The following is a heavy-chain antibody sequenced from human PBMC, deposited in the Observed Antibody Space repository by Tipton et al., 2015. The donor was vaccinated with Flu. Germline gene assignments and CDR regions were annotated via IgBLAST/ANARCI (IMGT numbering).Heavy chain of an antibody. V-gene: IGHV3-74*01. D-gene: IGHD2-15*01. J-gene: IGHJ4*02. CDR2: INPDGSST. CDR1: GFIFSSYW. CDR3: AKELGGGSCY. Sequence: SLRLSCAASGFIFSSYWMHWVRQAPGKGLVWVSRINPDGSSTSYADSVKGRFTISRDNAMNTLYLQMNSLRAEDTAVYYCAKELGGGSCYWGQGTLVTVSS.